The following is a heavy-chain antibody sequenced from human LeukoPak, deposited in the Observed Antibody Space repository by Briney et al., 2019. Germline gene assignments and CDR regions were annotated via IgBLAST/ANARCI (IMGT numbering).Heavy chain of an antibody. V-gene: IGHV1-2*02. D-gene: IGHD5-12*01. Sequence: ASVKVSCKASGYTSTGYYMHWVRQAPGRGLEWMGWINPNSGGTNYAQKFQGRVTMTRDTSISTAYMELSRLRSDDTAVYYCARSRYRGYDCPDYWGQGTLVTVSS. CDR1: GYTSTGYY. CDR2: INPNSGGT. J-gene: IGHJ4*02. CDR3: ARSRYRGYDCPDY.